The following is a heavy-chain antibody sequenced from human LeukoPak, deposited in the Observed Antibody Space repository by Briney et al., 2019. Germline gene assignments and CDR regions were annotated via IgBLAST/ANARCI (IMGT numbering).Heavy chain of an antibody. CDR2: ISSSSSYI. CDR1: GFPFRNYG. D-gene: IGHD3-10*01. J-gene: IGHJ4*02. V-gene: IGHV3-21*01. Sequence: GGSLRLSCAASGFPFRNYGMHWVRQAPGKGLEWVSSISSSSSYIYYADSVKGRFTVSRDNAKNSLYLQMNSLRVEDTAVYYCASSPRGVYWGQGTLVTVSS. CDR3: ASSPRGVY.